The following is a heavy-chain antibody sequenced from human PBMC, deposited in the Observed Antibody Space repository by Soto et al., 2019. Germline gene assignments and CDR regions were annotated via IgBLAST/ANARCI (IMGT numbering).Heavy chain of an antibody. J-gene: IGHJ5*02. CDR2: IYYSGST. D-gene: IGHD2-15*01. CDR3: ARRSENHHRWFDP. V-gene: IGHV4-39*01. CDR1: GGSISSSSYY. Sequence: LTCTVSGGSISSSSYYWGWLRQPPGKGLEWIGSIYYSGSTYYNPSLKSRVVMSVDTSKNQFSLKLTSVTAADTAVYYCARRSENHHRWFDPWGQGTLVTVSS.